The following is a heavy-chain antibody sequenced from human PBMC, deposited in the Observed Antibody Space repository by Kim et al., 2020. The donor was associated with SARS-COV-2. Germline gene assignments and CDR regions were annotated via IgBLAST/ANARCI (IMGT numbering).Heavy chain of an antibody. J-gene: IGHJ4*02. CDR1: GFTFSSYA. V-gene: IGHV3-30*04. CDR3: ARDRGRWLAFDY. Sequence: GGSLRLSCAASGFTFSSYAMHWVRQAPGKGLEWVAVISYDGSNKYYADSVKGRFTISRDNSKNTLYLQMNSLRAEDTAVYYCARDRGRWLAFDYWGQGTLVTVSS. D-gene: IGHD3-16*01. CDR2: ISYDGSNK.